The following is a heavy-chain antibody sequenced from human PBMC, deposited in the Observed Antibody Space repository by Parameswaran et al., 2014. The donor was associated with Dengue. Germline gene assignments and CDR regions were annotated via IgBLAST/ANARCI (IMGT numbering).Heavy chain of an antibody. V-gene: IGHV2-70*18. Sequence: VRQAPGKALEWLALIDWDDDKYYSTSLKTRLTISKDTSKNQVVLTMTNMDPVDTATYYCARTDSYGFMAFGDAFDIWGQGTMVTVSS. CDR2: IDWDDDK. D-gene: IGHD5-18*01. J-gene: IGHJ3*02. CDR3: ARTDSYGFMAFGDAFDI.